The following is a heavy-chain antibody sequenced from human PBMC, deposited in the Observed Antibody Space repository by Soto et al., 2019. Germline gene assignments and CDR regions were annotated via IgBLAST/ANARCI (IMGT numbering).Heavy chain of an antibody. CDR1: GFTFSSYA. J-gene: IGHJ4*02. Sequence: GSLRLSCAASGFTFSSYAMSWVRQAPGKGLEWVSAISSSGGNTYYADPVKGRFTISRDNSKNTVYLQMNSLRAEDTAVYYCAKGARPFEYWGQGTLVTVSS. D-gene: IGHD6-6*01. CDR2: ISSSGGNT. V-gene: IGHV3-23*01. CDR3: AKGARPFEY.